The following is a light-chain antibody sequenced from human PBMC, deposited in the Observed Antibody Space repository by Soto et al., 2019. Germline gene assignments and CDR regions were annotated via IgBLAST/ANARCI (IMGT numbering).Light chain of an antibody. CDR1: PSISSW. V-gene: IGKV1-5*03. CDR3: QQYNSYSPWYT. J-gene: IGKJ2*01. Sequence: DIQMTQSPSTLSASVGDRVTITCRASPSISSWLAWYQQKPGKAPKLLIYKASSLESGVPSRFSGSGSGTEFTLTISSLQPDDFATYYRQQYNSYSPWYTFGQGTKLEIK. CDR2: KAS.